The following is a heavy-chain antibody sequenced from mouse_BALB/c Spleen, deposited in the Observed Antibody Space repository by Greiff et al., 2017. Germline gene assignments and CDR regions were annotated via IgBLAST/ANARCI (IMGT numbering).Heavy chain of an antibody. CDR3: AREGGSRDYYAMDY. Sequence: VQLVESGPGLVAPSQSLSITCTVSGFSLTSYGVHWVRQPPGKGLEWLGVIWAGGSTNYNSALMSRLSISKDNSKSQVFLKMNSLQTDDTAMYYCAREGGSRDYYAMDYWGQGTSVTVSS. CDR2: IWAGGST. V-gene: IGHV2-9*02. D-gene: IGHD1-1*01. J-gene: IGHJ4*01. CDR1: GFSLTSYG.